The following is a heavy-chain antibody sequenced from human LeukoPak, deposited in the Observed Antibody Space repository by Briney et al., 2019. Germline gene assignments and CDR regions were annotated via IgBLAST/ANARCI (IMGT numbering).Heavy chain of an antibody. CDR2: INPNRGGT. Sequence: ASVKVSCKASGYTFTGYYMHWVRQAPGQGLEWMGWINPNRGGTNYAQKFQGRVTMTRDTYISTAYMELSRLRSDETAVYYCARDSAEDYYDSSGYYQSDAFDIWGQGTMVTVSS. D-gene: IGHD3-22*01. J-gene: IGHJ3*02. CDR1: GYTFTGYY. V-gene: IGHV1-2*02. CDR3: ARDSAEDYYDSSGYYQSDAFDI.